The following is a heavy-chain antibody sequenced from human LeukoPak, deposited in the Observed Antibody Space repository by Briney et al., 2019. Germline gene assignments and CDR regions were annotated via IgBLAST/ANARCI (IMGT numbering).Heavy chain of an antibody. V-gene: IGHV3-30*02. CDR2: IRCDGSNK. J-gene: IGHJ4*02. CDR3: ASLNDYGDYPPSY. CDR1: GYTFTSYY. Sequence: SCKASGYTFTSYYMHWVRQAPGKGLEWVAFIRCDGSNKYYADSVKGRFTISRDNSKNALYLQMNSLRAEDTAVYYCASLNDYGDYPPSYWGQGTLVTVSS. D-gene: IGHD4-17*01.